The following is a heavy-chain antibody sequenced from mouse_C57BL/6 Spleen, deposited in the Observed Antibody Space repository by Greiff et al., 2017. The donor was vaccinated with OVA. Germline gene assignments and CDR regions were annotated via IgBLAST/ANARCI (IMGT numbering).Heavy chain of an antibody. CDR2: IRNKANGYTT. CDR1: GFTFTDYY. Sequence: DVQLQESGGGLVQPGGSLSLSCAASGFTFTDYYMSWVRQPPGKALEWLGFIRNKANGYTTEYSASVKGRFTISRDNSQSILYLQMNALRAEDSATYYCASSYGGYFDVWGTGTTVTVSS. CDR3: ASSYGGYFDV. V-gene: IGHV7-3*01. J-gene: IGHJ1*03. D-gene: IGHD1-1*01.